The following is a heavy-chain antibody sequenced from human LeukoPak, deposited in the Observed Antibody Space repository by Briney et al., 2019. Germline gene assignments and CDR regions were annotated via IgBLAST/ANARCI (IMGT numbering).Heavy chain of an antibody. V-gene: IGHV7-4-1*02. J-gene: IGHJ4*02. D-gene: IGHD3-10*01. CDR1: GYTFTNYA. Sequence: ASVKVSCKASGYTFTNYAMNWVRRAPGQGLEWMGWINTNTGNPTYAQGFTGRFVFSLDTSVSTAYLQISSLKADDTAVYYCARVMVRGLGFLGYWGQGTLVTVSA. CDR3: ARVMVRGLGFLGY. CDR2: INTNTGNP.